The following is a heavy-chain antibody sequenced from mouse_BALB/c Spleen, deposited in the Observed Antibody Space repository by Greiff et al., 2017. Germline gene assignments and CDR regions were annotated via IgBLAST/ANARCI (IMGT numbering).Heavy chain of an antibody. CDR1: GFTFSSFG. D-gene: IGHD2-12*01. CDR2: ISSGSSTN. Sequence: EVKLVESGGGLVQPGGSRKLSCAASGFTFSSFGMHWVRQAPEKGLEWVAYISSGSSTNYYADTVKGRFPITRDNPKNTLFMQMTSLRSEDTAMYNCARSLLPPAMDYWGQGTSVTVSA. CDR3: ARSLLPPAMDY. J-gene: IGHJ4*01. V-gene: IGHV5-17*02.